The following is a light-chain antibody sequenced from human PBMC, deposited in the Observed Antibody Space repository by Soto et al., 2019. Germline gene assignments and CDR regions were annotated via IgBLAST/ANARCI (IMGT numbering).Light chain of an antibody. J-gene: IGKJ4*01. V-gene: IGKV3-11*01. CDR1: QSVSNY. CDR3: QQRTDWALT. CDR2: DAS. Sequence: ILLTPSAATLSLSPGERATLSCRASQSVSNYLAWYQHKPGQAPRLLIYDASNRATGIPARFSGSGSGTDFTLTISSLEPEDFPVYYCQQRTDWALTSGGGTKLDIK.